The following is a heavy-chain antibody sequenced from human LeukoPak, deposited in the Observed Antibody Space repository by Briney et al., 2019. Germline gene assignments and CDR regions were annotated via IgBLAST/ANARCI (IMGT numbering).Heavy chain of an antibody. CDR2: ISPYNGNT. V-gene: IGHV1-18*01. CDR3: ASSDGKYFQH. Sequence: ASVKVSCKASGYTFISYGISWVRQAPGQGLERMGWISPYNGNTNYAQKLQGRVTMTTDTYTSTAYMELRSLRSDDTAVYYCASSDGKYFQHWGQGTLVTVSS. J-gene: IGHJ1*01. D-gene: IGHD1-1*01. CDR1: GYTFISYG.